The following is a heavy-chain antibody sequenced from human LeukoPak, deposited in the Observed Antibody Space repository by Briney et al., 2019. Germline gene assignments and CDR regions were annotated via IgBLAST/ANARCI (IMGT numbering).Heavy chain of an antibody. D-gene: IGHD4-17*01. Sequence: PGGSLRLSCAASGFTVSSNYMTWVRQAPGKGLEWVSVIYSGGSTYYADSVKGRFTISRDNSKNTLYLQMNSLRAEDTAVYYCAVARDYAIAYWGQGTLATVSS. CDR1: GFTVSSNY. CDR3: AVARDYAIAY. CDR2: IYSGGST. J-gene: IGHJ4*02. V-gene: IGHV3-53*01.